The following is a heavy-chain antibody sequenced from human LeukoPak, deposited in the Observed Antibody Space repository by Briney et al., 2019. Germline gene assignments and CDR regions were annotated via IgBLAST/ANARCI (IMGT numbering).Heavy chain of an antibody. V-gene: IGHV3-20*04. CDR1: GFTFDDYD. D-gene: IGHD3-10*01. CDR3: ARGLFTRFLVY. Sequence: GGSLRLSCAASGFTFDDYDMSGVRQAPGKGLEWVSGLNWNGGRTDYADSVKGRFTISRDNSKSTLYLLMNSLGGEDTAVYYCARGLFTRFLVYWGQGTLVTVSS. J-gene: IGHJ4*02. CDR2: LNWNGGRT.